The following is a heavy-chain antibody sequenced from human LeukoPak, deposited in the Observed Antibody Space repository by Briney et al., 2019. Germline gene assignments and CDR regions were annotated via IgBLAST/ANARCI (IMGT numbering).Heavy chain of an antibody. CDR2: IIPILGIA. CDR1: GYTFTGYY. J-gene: IGHJ4*02. D-gene: IGHD4-11*01. Sequence: SVKVSCKASGYTFTGYYMHWVRQAPGQGLEWMGRIIPILGIANYAQKLQGRVTITADKSTSTAYMELSSLRSEDTAVYYCASSTVTTAYGRGYWGQGTLVTVSS. CDR3: ASSTVTTAYGRGY. V-gene: IGHV1-69*02.